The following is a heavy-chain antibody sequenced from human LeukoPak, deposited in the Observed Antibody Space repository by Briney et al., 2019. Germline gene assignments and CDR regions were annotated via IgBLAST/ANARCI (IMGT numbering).Heavy chain of an antibody. CDR2: TYYRSKWYN. Sequence: SQTLSLTCAISGDSVSSNSAAWNWIRQSPSRGLEWLGRTYYRSKWYNDYAVSVKSRITINPDTSKNRFSLQLNSVTPEDTAVYYCARDSRIAVAGSFDYWGQGTLVTVSS. V-gene: IGHV6-1*01. D-gene: IGHD6-19*01. J-gene: IGHJ4*02. CDR1: GDSVSSNSAA. CDR3: ARDSRIAVAGSFDY.